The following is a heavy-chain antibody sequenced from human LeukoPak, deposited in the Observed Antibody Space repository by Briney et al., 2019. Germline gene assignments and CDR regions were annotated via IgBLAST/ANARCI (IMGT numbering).Heavy chain of an antibody. CDR1: GFTFSSYW. V-gene: IGHV3-74*01. CDR3: ARGQRSLVH. Sequence: GGSLRLSCAASGFTFSSYWMHWVRQAPGKGLVWVSRIISDGSSTDYADSVKGRFTISRDNAKNTLYLQMNSLRADDTAVYYCARGQRSLVHWGQGTLVTVSS. J-gene: IGHJ4*02. D-gene: IGHD3-3*02. CDR2: IISDGSST.